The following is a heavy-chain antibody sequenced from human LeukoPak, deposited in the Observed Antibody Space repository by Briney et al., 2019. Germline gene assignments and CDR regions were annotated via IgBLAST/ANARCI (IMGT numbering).Heavy chain of an antibody. CDR2: IYTSGST. J-gene: IGHJ4*02. D-gene: IGHD6-13*01. Sequence: SETLSLTCTVSGGSISIYYWSWIRQPAGKGLEWIGRIYTSGSTNYNPSLKSRVTMSVDTSKNQLSLKLSSVSAADTAVYYCARHGGGSSSVFYSDYWGQGALVTVSS. CDR3: ARHGGGSSSVFYSDY. CDR1: GGSISIYY. V-gene: IGHV4-4*07.